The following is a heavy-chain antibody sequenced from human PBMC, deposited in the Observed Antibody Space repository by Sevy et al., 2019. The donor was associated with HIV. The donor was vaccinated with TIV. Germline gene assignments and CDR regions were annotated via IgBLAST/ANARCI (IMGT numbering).Heavy chain of an antibody. CDR1: GFTFRSYG. Sequence: GGSLRLSCAASGFTFRSYGMHWVRQAPGKGLEWVAVISYDGRNNKYNADSVKGRFTISRDNSKNTLYLQMNSLRAEDTAIYYCARDRGEILSSAFDYWGQGTLVTVSS. CDR2: ISYDGRNNK. J-gene: IGHJ4*02. CDR3: ARDRGEILSSAFDY. D-gene: IGHD3-16*01. V-gene: IGHV3-30*06.